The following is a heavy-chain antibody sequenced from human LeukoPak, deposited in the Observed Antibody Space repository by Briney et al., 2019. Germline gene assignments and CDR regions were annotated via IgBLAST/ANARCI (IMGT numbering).Heavy chain of an antibody. V-gene: IGHV3-11*06. Sequence: GGSLGLSCAASGFTFSDYYMSWIRQAPGKGLEWVSYISSSSSYTNYADSVKGRFTISRDNAKNSLYLQMNSLRAEDTAVYYCARWGLWFGELAYYFDYWGQGTLVTVSS. CDR2: ISSSSSYT. CDR3: ARWGLWFGELAYYFDY. CDR1: GFTFSDYY. D-gene: IGHD3-10*01. J-gene: IGHJ4*02.